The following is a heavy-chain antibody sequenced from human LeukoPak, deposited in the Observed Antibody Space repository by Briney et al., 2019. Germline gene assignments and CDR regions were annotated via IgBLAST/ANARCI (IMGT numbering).Heavy chain of an antibody. D-gene: IGHD2-15*01. CDR2: MNPNSGNT. CDR1: GYTFTSYD. Sequence: ASVKVSCKASGYTFTSYDINWVRQATGQGLEWMGWMNPNSGNTGYAQKLQGRVTMTRNTSISTAYMELSSLRSEDTAVYYCARTGVAATRGYYYYYYMDVWGKGTTVTVSS. CDR3: ARTGVAATRGYYYYYYMDV. J-gene: IGHJ6*03. V-gene: IGHV1-8*01.